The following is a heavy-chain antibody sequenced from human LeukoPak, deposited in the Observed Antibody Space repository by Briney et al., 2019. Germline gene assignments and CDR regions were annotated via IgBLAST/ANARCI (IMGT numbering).Heavy chain of an antibody. D-gene: IGHD6-13*01. Sequence: GGSLRLSCAASGFTFSSYAMTWVRQAPGKGLEWVSGISASGGSPYYADSVKGRFTISRDNAKNSLYLQMNSLRAEDTAVYYCARAGYSSSWTPRYFDYWGQGTLVTVPS. J-gene: IGHJ4*02. CDR1: GFTFSSYA. CDR3: ARAGYSSSWTPRYFDY. CDR2: ISASGGSP. V-gene: IGHV3-23*01.